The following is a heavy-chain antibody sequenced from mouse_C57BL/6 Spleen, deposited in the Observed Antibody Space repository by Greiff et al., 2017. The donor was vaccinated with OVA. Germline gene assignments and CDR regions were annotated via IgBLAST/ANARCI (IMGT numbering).Heavy chain of an antibody. CDR1: GFTFSDYY. Sequence: EVQGVESGGGLVQPGGSLKLSCAASGFTFSDYYMYWVRQTPEKRLEWVAYISNGGGSTYYPDTVKGRFTISRDNAKNTLYLQMSRLKSEDTAMYYCARHLTVEEDDWGQGTTVTVSS. CDR2: ISNGGGST. J-gene: IGHJ4*01. D-gene: IGHD1-1*01. CDR3: ARHLTVEEDD. V-gene: IGHV5-12*01.